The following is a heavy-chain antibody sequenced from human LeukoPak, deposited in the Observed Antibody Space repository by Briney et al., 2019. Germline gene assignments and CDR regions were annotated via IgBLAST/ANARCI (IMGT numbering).Heavy chain of an antibody. CDR3: ARKAKGPYYDILTGYSPHDGMDV. V-gene: IGHV3-23*01. CDR2: ISGSGGAT. CDR1: EFTFSSYG. J-gene: IGHJ6*02. Sequence: QPWGSLRLSCAASEFTFSSYGMSWVRQAPGKGLEWVSSISGSGGATQYADSVQGRFAISRDNSKNSLYLQMNSLRAEDTAVYYCARKAKGPYYDILTGYSPHDGMDVWGQGTTVTVSS. D-gene: IGHD3-9*01.